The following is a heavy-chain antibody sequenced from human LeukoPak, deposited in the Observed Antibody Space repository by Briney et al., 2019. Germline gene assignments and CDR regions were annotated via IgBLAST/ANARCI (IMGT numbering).Heavy chain of an antibody. Sequence: GGSLRLSCAASGFTFSNYWMHWVRQAPGKGLVRYSGIKKYGISTSYAESVIGRFHISFDKAKNSLYLQMNSLRAEDTAVYYCARARSGNWDDYWGQGTLVTVSS. V-gene: IGHV3-74*01. CDR3: ARARSGNWDDY. D-gene: IGHD7-27*01. CDR2: IKKYGIST. J-gene: IGHJ4*02. CDR1: GFTFSNYW.